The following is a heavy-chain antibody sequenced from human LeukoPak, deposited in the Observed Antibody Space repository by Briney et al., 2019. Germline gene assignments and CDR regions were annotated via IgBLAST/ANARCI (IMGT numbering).Heavy chain of an antibody. D-gene: IGHD6-19*01. CDR2: ISWNGGRR. CDR3: VKDIQSSAWYYFDH. V-gene: IGHV3-9*01. Sequence: PGGSLRLSCAASGFTFDDYAMHWVRQAPGKGLEWVSSISWNGGRRDYADSVKGRFTISRDNARNSLHLQMNSLREEDTALYYCVKDIQSSAWYYFDHWGQGTLVTASS. J-gene: IGHJ4*02. CDR1: GFTFDDYA.